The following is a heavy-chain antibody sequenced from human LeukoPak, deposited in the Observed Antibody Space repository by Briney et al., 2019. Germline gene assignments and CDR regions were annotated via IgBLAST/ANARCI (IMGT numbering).Heavy chain of an antibody. Sequence: GGSLRLSCAASGFTFSSYAMSWIRQAPGKGLEWVSYISSSGSTIYYADSVKGRFTISRDNAKNSLYLQMNSLRAEDTAVYYCARVVGYCSSTSCRNWFDPWGQGTLVTVSS. V-gene: IGHV3-11*01. D-gene: IGHD2-2*01. CDR2: ISSSGSTI. CDR3: ARVVGYCSSTSCRNWFDP. CDR1: GFTFSSYA. J-gene: IGHJ5*02.